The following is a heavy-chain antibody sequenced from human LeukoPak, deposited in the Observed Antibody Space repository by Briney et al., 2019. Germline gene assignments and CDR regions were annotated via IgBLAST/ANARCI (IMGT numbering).Heavy chain of an antibody. D-gene: IGHD6-13*01. CDR1: GGSISSGGYY. CDR3: ASAAAGWGYWFDP. CDR2: IYHSGST. Sequence: PSETLSLTCTVSGGSISSGGYYWSWIRQPPGKGLEWIGYIYHSGSTYYNPSLKSRVTISVDRSKNQFSLKLSSVTAADTAVYYCASAAAGWGYWFDPWGQGTLVTVSS. V-gene: IGHV4-30-2*01. J-gene: IGHJ5*02.